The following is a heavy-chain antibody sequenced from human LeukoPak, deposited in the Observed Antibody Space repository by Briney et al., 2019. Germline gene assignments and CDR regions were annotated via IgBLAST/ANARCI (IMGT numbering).Heavy chain of an antibody. D-gene: IGHD2-15*01. CDR1: GGTFSSYG. Sequence: QPGGSLSLTCAASGGTFSSYGMHWVRQAPGKGLEWVAVLWYDGNNKYYADSVKGRFTISRDTYKYTLYLQMNSLRAEATAVYYCAIVLCSGGSCYLVDTGGQGSLGTVSA. CDR2: LWYDGNNK. V-gene: IGHV3-33*08. J-gene: IGHJ5*02. CDR3: AIVLCSGGSCYLVDT.